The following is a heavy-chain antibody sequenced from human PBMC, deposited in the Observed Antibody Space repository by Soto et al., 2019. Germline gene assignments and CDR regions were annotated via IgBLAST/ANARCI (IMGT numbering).Heavy chain of an antibody. J-gene: IGHJ4*01. D-gene: IGHD5-18*01. V-gene: IGHV3-33*01. Sequence: PGGSLRLSCAASGFTFTNYGIHWVRQAPGKGLEWVAIIWYDGSDKYYADSVKGRFTISRDNSKNTVYLHMNSLRVEDTAVYYCARWTLEMDTRGGQGTLVTVSS. CDR3: ARWTLEMDTR. CDR2: IWYDGSDK. CDR1: GFTFTNYG.